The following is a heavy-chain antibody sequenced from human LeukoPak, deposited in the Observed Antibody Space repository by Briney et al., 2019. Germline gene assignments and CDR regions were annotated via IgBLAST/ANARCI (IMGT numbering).Heavy chain of an antibody. CDR1: GYSFTSYW. CDR2: IYPGDSDT. D-gene: IGHD6-13*01. CDR3: ARRGGEQQLYCYYGMDV. Sequence: GESLKISCKGSGYSFTSYWIGWVRQMPGKGLEWMGIIYPGDSDTRYSPSFQGQVTISADKSISTAYLQWSSLKASDTAMYYCARRGGEQQLYCYYGMDVWGQGTTVTVSS. J-gene: IGHJ6*02. V-gene: IGHV5-51*01.